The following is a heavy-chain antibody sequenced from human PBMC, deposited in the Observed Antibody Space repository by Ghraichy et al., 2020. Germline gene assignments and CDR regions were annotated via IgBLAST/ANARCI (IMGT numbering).Heavy chain of an antibody. CDR2: IYYSGST. V-gene: IGHV4-59*01. CDR3: ARGTPAAMMGYYYGMYV. Sequence: SETLSLTCTVSGGSISSYYWSWIRQPPGKGLEWIGYIYYSGSTNYNPSLKSRVTISVDTSKNQFSLKLSSVTAADTAVYYCARGTPAAMMGYYYGMYVLSQGTTLTVPS. CDR1: GGSISSYY. D-gene: IGHD2-2*01. J-gene: IGHJ6*02.